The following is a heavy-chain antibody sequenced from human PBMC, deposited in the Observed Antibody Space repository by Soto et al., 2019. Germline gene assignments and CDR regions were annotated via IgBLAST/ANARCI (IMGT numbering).Heavy chain of an antibody. J-gene: IGHJ4*02. V-gene: IGHV3-23*01. CDR1: GFTFSSYA. D-gene: IGHD2-21*01. CDR3: XXXXXXXXXTXSGFDY. Sequence: EVQLLESGGGLVQPGGSLRLSCAASGFTFSSYAMSWVRQAPGKGLEWVSAISGSGGSTYYADSVKGRFTISRDNSXNTXXXXXXXXXXXXXXXXXXXXXXXXXXXTXSGFDYWGQGTLVTVSS. CDR2: ISGSGGST.